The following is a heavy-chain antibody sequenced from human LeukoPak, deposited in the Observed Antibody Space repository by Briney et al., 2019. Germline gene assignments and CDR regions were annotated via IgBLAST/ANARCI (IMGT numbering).Heavy chain of an antibody. CDR3: ARDRRLRFLEWSSIGYFQH. Sequence: ASVKVSCKASGYTFTSYGIIWVRQAPGQGLEWMGGIRTYDDNANYAERLQGRVTMTTDTSTSTAYMELRSLRSDDTAVYYCARDRRLRFLEWSSIGYFQHWGQGTLVTVSS. V-gene: IGHV1-18*01. CDR2: IRTYDDNA. CDR1: GYTFTSYG. J-gene: IGHJ1*01. D-gene: IGHD3-3*01.